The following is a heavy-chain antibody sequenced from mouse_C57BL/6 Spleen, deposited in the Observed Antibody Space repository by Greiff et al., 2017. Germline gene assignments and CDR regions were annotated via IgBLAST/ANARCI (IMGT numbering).Heavy chain of an antibody. CDR1: GFTFSDYG. J-gene: IGHJ2*01. CDR3: ARRDYGVDYFDY. Sequence: EVKLVESGGGLVKPGGSLKLSCAASGFTFSDYGMHWVRQAPEKGLEWVAYISSGSSTIYYADTVKGRFTISRDNAKNTLFLQMTSLRSEDTAMYYCARRDYGVDYFDYWGQGTTLTVSS. D-gene: IGHD2-4*01. V-gene: IGHV5-17*01. CDR2: ISSGSSTI.